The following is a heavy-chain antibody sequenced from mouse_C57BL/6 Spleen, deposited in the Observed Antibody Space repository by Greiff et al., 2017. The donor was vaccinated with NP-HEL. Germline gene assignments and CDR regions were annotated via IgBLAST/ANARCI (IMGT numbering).Heavy chain of an antibody. CDR1: GYTFTSYW. Sequence: QVQLQQPGAELVMPGASVKLSCKASGYTFTSYWMHWVKQRPGQGLEWIGEIDPSDSYTNYNQKFKGKSTLTVDKSSSTAYMQLSSLTSEYSAVYYCARGHGSSYDYWGQGTTLTVSS. CDR3: ARGHGSSYDY. J-gene: IGHJ2*01. D-gene: IGHD1-1*01. V-gene: IGHV1-69*01. CDR2: IDPSDSYT.